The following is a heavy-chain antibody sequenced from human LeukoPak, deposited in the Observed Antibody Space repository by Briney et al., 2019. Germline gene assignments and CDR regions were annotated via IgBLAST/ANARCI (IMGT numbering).Heavy chain of an antibody. Sequence: PRGSLRLSCAASRFTSSNYWMSWVRQAPGKGLEWVANIKQDGSETYYVHSVKGPFTISRDNAKNSIYQQINSLRAGDSAVYYCARDNGGRAFDLWGHGTMVTVSS. D-gene: IGHD2-8*01. J-gene: IGHJ3*01. CDR1: RFTSSNYW. CDR2: IKQDGSET. V-gene: IGHV3-7*01. CDR3: ARDNGGRAFDL.